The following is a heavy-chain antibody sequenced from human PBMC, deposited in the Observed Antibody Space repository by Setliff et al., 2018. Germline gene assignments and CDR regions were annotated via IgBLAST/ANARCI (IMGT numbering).Heavy chain of an antibody. V-gene: IGHV3-48*01. CDR1: GFTFSSYN. D-gene: IGHD5-18*01. CDR3: ARGYSAGYRIDY. J-gene: IGHJ4*02. Sequence: PGGSLRLSCAASGFTFSSYNMNWVRQAPGKGLEWVSYISSSGSTIYYADSVKGRFTISRDNAKNSLYLQMNSLRAEDSAVYYCARGYSAGYRIDYWGQGTLVTVSS. CDR2: ISSSGSTI.